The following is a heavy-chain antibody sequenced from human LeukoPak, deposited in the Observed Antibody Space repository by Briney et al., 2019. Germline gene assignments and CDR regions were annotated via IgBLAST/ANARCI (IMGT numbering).Heavy chain of an antibody. Sequence: GESLKISCKGFGFKFTNYFIGWVRQMPGKGLEWVGIIYPTNSDTRYSPSFQGQVTISADKSISTAYLQWSRLKASDTAMYYCAKYYYDSSGYEYFQHWGQGTLVTVSS. CDR3: AKYYYDSSGYEYFQH. V-gene: IGHV5-51*01. D-gene: IGHD3-22*01. CDR1: GFKFTNYF. J-gene: IGHJ1*01. CDR2: IYPTNSDT.